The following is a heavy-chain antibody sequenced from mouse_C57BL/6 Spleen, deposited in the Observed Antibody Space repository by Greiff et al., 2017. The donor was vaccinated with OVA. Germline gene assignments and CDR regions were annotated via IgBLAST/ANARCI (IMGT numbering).Heavy chain of an antibody. CDR1: GYTFTSYW. Sequence: QVQLQHPGAELVKPGASVKLSCKASGYTFTSYWMHWVKQRPGQGLEWIGMIHPNSGSTNYNEKFKSKATLTVDKSSSTAYMQLSSLTSEDSAVYYCARAYGSSYWYFDVWGTGTTVTVSS. D-gene: IGHD1-1*01. V-gene: IGHV1-64*01. CDR2: IHPNSGST. CDR3: ARAYGSSYWYFDV. J-gene: IGHJ1*03.